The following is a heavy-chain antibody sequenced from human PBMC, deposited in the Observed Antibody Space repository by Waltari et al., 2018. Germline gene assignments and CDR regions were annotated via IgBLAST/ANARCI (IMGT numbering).Heavy chain of an antibody. CDR2: IYSGGST. D-gene: IGHD1-26*01. V-gene: IGHV3-53*01. Sequence: WGRQAPGKGLEWVSVIYSGGSTYYADSMKGRFTISRDNSKNTLFLQMNSLRAEDTALYYCARGGAHAFNIWGQGTMVTVSS. J-gene: IGHJ3*02. CDR3: ARGGAHAFNI.